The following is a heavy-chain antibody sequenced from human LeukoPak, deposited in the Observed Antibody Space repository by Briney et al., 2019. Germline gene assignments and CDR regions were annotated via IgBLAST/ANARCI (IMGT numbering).Heavy chain of an antibody. D-gene: IGHD1-14*01. Sequence: PSETLSLTCTVSGGSISSGGYYWSWIRQHPTKGLEWIGYIFNSGGTQYNPSLKSRVTISVDTSKNQFSLKLSSVTAADTAVYYCARVYVYPDNWFDPWGQGTLVTVSS. CDR2: IFNSGGT. CDR1: GGSISSGGYY. CDR3: ARVYVYPDNWFDP. J-gene: IGHJ5*02. V-gene: IGHV4-31*03.